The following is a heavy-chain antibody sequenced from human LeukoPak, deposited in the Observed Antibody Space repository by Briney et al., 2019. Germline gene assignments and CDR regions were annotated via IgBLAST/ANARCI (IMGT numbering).Heavy chain of an antibody. CDR3: ARGSPNFGY. J-gene: IGHJ4*01. CDR2: IYYTGST. V-gene: IGHV4-59*01. Sequence: SSETLSLTCTVSSGSITTYYWSWIRQPPGKGLQWIGHIYYTGSTTYNPSLKSRVTISIDTSNKQFSLKLSSVTAADTAVYYCARGSPNFGYWGHGTLVTVSS. CDR1: SGSITTYY.